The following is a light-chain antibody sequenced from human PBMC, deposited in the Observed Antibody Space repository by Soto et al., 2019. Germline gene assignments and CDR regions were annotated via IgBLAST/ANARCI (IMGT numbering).Light chain of an antibody. CDR2: GAS. CDR3: QQYGRSRWT. J-gene: IGKJ1*01. Sequence: EIVLTQSPGTLSLSPGERATLSCRASQSVSSSYLAWYQQKPGQAPRLLIYGASSRATGIPDRFSGSGSGTDFTLTLSRREPEDFAVYYCQQYGRSRWTFGQGTKVEI. CDR1: QSVSSSY. V-gene: IGKV3-20*01.